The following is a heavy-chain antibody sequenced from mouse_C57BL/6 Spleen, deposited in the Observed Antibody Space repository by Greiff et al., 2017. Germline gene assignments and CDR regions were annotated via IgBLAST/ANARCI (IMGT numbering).Heavy chain of an antibody. CDR1: GYTFTGYW. CDR3: ARRGDSYSGDY. J-gene: IGHJ2*01. D-gene: IGHD2-12*01. Sequence: QVKLQQSGAELLKPGASVKLSCKATGYTFTGYWIEWVKQRPGHGLEWIGEILPGSGSTNYNEKFKGKATFTADKSSNTAYMQLSSLTTEDSAIYYCARRGDSYSGDYWGQGTTLTVSS. V-gene: IGHV1-9*01. CDR2: ILPGSGST.